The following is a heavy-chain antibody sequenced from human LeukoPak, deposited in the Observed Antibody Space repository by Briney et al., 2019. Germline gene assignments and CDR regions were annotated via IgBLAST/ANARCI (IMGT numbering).Heavy chain of an antibody. V-gene: IGHV3-23*01. Sequence: GGSLRLSCAASGFSFSSYAMSWVRQAPGKGLEWVSTISGSGGTTYYADSVKGRFTISRDNSKSTLYLQMNSLRAEDTAVYYCAKATFASSWNLYFDYGGQGTLVTVSS. CDR2: ISGSGGTT. CDR3: AKATFASSWNLYFDY. J-gene: IGHJ4*02. CDR1: GFSFSSYA. D-gene: IGHD6-13*01.